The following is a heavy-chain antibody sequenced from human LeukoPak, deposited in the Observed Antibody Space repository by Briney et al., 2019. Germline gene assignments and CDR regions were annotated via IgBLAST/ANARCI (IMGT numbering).Heavy chain of an antibody. V-gene: IGHV4-59*01. J-gene: IGHJ4*02. CDR3: ARGLSRSYLCFDY. CDR1: GGSISSYY. Sequence: SETLSLTCTVSGGSISSYYWSWIRQPPGKGLEWIGYIYYSGSTNYNPSLKSRVTISVDTSKNQFSLKLSSVTAADTAVYYCARGLSRSYLCFDYWGQGTLVTVSS. CDR2: IYYSGST. D-gene: IGHD1-26*01.